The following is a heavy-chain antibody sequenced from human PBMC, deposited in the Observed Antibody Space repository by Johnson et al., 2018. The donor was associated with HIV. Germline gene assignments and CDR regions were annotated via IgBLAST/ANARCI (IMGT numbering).Heavy chain of an antibody. Sequence: VQLVESGGGVVQPGRSLRLSCAASGFTFRSSAMRWVRQAPGKGLEWVSSISGSGGTTYYAGSVKGRFTISRDNSKNTLYLQMNSLRAEDTAVYYCASTSSGWFYAFDIWGQGTMVTVSS. CDR2: ISGSGGTT. V-gene: IGHV3-23*04. CDR1: GFTFRSSA. J-gene: IGHJ3*02. CDR3: ASTSSGWFYAFDI. D-gene: IGHD6-19*01.